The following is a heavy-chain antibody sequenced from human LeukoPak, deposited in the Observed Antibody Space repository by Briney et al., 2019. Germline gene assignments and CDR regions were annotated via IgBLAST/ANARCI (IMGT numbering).Heavy chain of an antibody. Sequence: SETLSLTCTVPGGSISSSSYYWGWIRQPPGKGLEWIGSIYYSGSTYYNPSLKSRVTISVDTSKNQFSLKLSSVTAADTAVYYCARPENDAFDIWGQGTMVTVSS. CDR1: GGSISSSSYY. CDR3: ARPENDAFDI. V-gene: IGHV4-39*01. CDR2: IYYSGST. J-gene: IGHJ3*02.